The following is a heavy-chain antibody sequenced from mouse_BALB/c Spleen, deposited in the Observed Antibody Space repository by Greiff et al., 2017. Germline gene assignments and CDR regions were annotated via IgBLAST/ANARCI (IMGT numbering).Heavy chain of an antibody. D-gene: IGHD2-4*01. J-gene: IGHJ2*01. V-gene: IGHV14-3*02. CDR3: ARDGGLRYYFDY. Sequence: EVQLQQSGAELVKPGASVKLSCTASGFNIKDTYMHWVKQRPEQGLEWIGRIDPANGNTKYDPKFQGKATITADTSSNTAYLQLSSLTYEDTAVYYCARDGGLRYYFDYWGQGTTLTVSS. CDR1: GFNIKDTY. CDR2: IDPANGNT.